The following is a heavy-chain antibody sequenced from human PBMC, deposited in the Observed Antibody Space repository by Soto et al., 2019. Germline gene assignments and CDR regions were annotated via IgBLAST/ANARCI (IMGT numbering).Heavy chain of an antibody. D-gene: IGHD4-4*01. V-gene: IGHV4-39*01. CDR3: ARLGTVTHHRTVYYYYYYMDV. CDR1: GGSISSSSYY. J-gene: IGHJ6*03. Sequence: PSETLSLTCTVSGGSISSSSYYWGWIRQPPGKGLEWIRSIYYSGSTYYNPSLKSRVTISVDTSKNQFSLKLSSVTAADTAVYYCARLGTVTHHRTVYYYYYYMDVWGKGTTVTVSS. CDR2: IYYSGST.